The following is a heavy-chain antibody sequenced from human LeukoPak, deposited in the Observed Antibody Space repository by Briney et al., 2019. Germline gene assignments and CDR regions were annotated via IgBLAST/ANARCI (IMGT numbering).Heavy chain of an antibody. V-gene: IGHV4-31*03. D-gene: IGHD6-6*01. J-gene: IGHJ4*02. CDR3: ARGSSRGDHLGY. CDR1: GGSISSGGYY. Sequence: SETLSLTCTVSGGSISSGGYYWSWIRQHPGKGLEGIGYIYYSGSTYYNPSLKSRVTISVDTSKNQFSLKLSSVTAADTAVYYCARGSSRGDHLGYWGQGTLVTVSS. CDR2: IYYSGST.